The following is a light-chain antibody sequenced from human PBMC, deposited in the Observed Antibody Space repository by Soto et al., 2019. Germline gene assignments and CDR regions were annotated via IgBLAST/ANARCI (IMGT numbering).Light chain of an antibody. CDR1: SSDVGGYNY. CDR3: SSYAGSNTWV. Sequence: QSALTQPPSASGSPGQSVTISCTGTSSDVGGYNYVSWYQHHPGKAPKLMIYKVSKRPSGVPDRFSGSKSGNTASLTVSGLQAEDEADYYCSSYAGSNTWVFGGGTKLTVL. J-gene: IGLJ3*02. CDR2: KVS. V-gene: IGLV2-8*01.